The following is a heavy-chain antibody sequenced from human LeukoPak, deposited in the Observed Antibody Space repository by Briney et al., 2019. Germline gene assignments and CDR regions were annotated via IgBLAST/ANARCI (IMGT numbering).Heavy chain of an antibody. CDR2: ISSSSSST. D-gene: IGHD2-15*01. V-gene: IGHV3-21*01. J-gene: IGHJ4*02. Sequence: PGGSLRLSCAASGFTFSSYSMNWVRQAPGKGLEWVSSISSSSSSTNYADSVKGRFTISRDNAKSSLYLQMNSLRAEDTAVYYCARVAFCSGGTCYKYFDYWGQGTLVTVSS. CDR3: ARVAFCSGGTCYKYFDY. CDR1: GFTFSSYS.